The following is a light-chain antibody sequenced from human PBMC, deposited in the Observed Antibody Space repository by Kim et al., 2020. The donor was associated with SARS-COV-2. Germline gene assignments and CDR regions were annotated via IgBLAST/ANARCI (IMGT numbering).Light chain of an antibody. CDR2: TNN. J-gene: IGLJ1*01. Sequence: GQRVTICYSGSRSDIESKDVCWYQQLPRTAPKLLIYTNNQRPAGVPDRFSGSKSGTSASLAISGLRSEDEADYYCAAWDDRLSGRVFGTGTKVTVL. V-gene: IGLV1-47*01. CDR3: AAWDDRLSGRV. CDR1: RSDIESKD.